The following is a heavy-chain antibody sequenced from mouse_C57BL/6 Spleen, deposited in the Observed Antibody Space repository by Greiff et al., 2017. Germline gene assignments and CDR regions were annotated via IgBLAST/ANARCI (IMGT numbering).Heavy chain of an antibody. Sequence: KLQQPGAELVRPGSSVKLSCKASGYTFTSYWMDWVKQRPGQGLEWIGNIYPSDSETHYNQKFKDKATLTVDKSSSTAYMQLSSLTSEDSAVYYCARRGLTTVVAGGYYFDYWGQGTTLTVSS. V-gene: IGHV1-61*01. CDR3: ARRGLTTVVAGGYYFDY. CDR2: IYPSDSET. D-gene: IGHD1-1*01. CDR1: GYTFTSYW. J-gene: IGHJ2*01.